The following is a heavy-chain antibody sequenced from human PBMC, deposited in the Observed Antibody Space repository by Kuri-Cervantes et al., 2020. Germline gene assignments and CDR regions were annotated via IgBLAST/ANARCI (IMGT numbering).Heavy chain of an antibody. J-gene: IGHJ6*02. Sequence: GGSLRLSCAASGFTFSSYGMHWVRQAPGKGLEWVAVIWYDGSNKYYADSVKGRFTISRDNSKNTLYLQINSLRAEDTAVYYCARDSAPYYDFWSGYYKGDYGMDVWGQGTTVTVSS. D-gene: IGHD3-3*01. V-gene: IGHV3-33*01. CDR3: ARDSAPYYDFWSGYYKGDYGMDV. CDR1: GFTFSSYG. CDR2: IWYDGSNK.